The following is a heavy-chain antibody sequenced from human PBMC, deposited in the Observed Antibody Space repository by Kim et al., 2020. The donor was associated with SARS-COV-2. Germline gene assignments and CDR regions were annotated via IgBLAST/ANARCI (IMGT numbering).Heavy chain of an antibody. CDR2: ITHSGST. V-gene: IGHV4-34*01. CDR3: ARGRRLLRFLKVKNWFDP. J-gene: IGHJ5*02. CDR1: GGSFSGYY. D-gene: IGHD3-3*01. Sequence: SETLSLTCAVYGGSFSGYYWSWIRQPPGKGLEWIGEITHSGSTNYNPSLKSRVTISVDTSKNQFSLKLSAVTAADTAVYYCARGRRLLRFLKVKNWFDPWGQGTLVTVSS.